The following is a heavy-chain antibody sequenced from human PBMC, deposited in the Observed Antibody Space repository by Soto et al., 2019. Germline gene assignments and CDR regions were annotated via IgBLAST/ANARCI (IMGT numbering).Heavy chain of an antibody. CDR2: IYYSGST. Sequence: SETLSLTCTVSCGSISSGDYYWSWIRQPPGKGLDWIGYIYYSGSTYYNPSLKSRVTISVETSKNQFSLKLSSVTAADTAVYYCARANYYDSSGYLYYFDYWGQGTLVNVSS. CDR1: CGSISSGDYY. D-gene: IGHD3-22*01. CDR3: ARANYYDSSGYLYYFDY. J-gene: IGHJ4*02. V-gene: IGHV4-30-4*01.